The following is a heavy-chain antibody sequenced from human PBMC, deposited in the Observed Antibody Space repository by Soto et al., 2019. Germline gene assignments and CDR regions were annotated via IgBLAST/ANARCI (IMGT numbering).Heavy chain of an antibody. CDR2: ISAYNGNT. CDR1: GYTFTGYA. CDR3: ARCSTGYGDYVVFLGY. Sequence: QVQLVQSGAEVKKPGASVKVACRTSGYTFTGYAFSWVRQAPGQGLEWMGWISAYNGNTKYAQRFQDRLTMTTDTSTGTAYMELRSLTSDDTAVYFCARCSTGYGDYVVFLGYWGQGTLVTVSS. D-gene: IGHD4-17*01. J-gene: IGHJ4*02. V-gene: IGHV1-18*01.